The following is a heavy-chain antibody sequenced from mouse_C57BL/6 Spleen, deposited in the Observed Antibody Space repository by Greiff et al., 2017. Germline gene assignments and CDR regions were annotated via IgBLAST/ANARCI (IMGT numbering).Heavy chain of an antibody. CDR3: ASLYYDYDDGVITDAMDY. V-gene: IGHV5-12*01. CDR1: GFTFSDYY. D-gene: IGHD2-4*01. J-gene: IGHJ4*01. Sequence: EVMLVESGGGLVQPGGSLKLSCAASGFTFSDYYMYWVRQTPEKRLEWVAYISNGGGSTYYPDTVKGRFTISRDNAKNTLYLQMSRLKSEDTAMYYCASLYYDYDDGVITDAMDYWGQGTSVTVSS. CDR2: ISNGGGST.